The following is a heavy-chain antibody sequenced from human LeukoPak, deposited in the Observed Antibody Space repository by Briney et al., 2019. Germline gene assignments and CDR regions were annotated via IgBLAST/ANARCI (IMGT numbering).Heavy chain of an antibody. CDR2: IYYSGST. CDR3: ARGEYSSSSPGTRYYYYMDV. V-gene: IGHV4-59*01. Sequence: SETLSLTCTVSGGSISSYYWSWIRQPPGKGLEWIGYIYYSGSTNYNPSLKSRVTISVDTSKNQFSLKLSSVTAADTAVYYCARGEYSSSSPGTRYYYYMDVWGKGTTVTVSS. J-gene: IGHJ6*03. D-gene: IGHD6-6*01. CDR1: GGSISSYY.